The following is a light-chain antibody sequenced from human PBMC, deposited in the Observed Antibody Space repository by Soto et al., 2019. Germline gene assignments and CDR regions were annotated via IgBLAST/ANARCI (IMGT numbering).Light chain of an antibody. CDR1: SSNIGAGYD. Sequence: QSVLTQPPSVSGAQGQRGTISCTGSSSNIGAGYDVHWYQQLPGTAPKLLIYGNSNRPSGVPDRFSGSKSGTSASLAITGLQAEDEADYYCQSYDSSLSSYVFGTGTKVTVL. V-gene: IGLV1-40*01. CDR2: GNS. CDR3: QSYDSSLSSYV. J-gene: IGLJ1*01.